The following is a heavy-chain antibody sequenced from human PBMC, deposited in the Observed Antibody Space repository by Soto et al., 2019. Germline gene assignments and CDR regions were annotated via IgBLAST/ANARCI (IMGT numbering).Heavy chain of an antibody. J-gene: IGHJ4*02. V-gene: IGHV1-69*01. CDR3: AGVDCGGGTCYSGGVDY. Sequence: QVDLVQSGAEVKKPGSSVTVSCKASGASFYNFALYWVRQAPGQGLEWVGGLTPVFRTANYSQKFQGRVTITVDESTTTAYMELSNLRSDDTAVFYCAGVDCGGGTCYSGGVDYWGQGTLVTVSS. CDR1: GASFYNFA. D-gene: IGHD2-15*01. CDR2: LTPVFRTA.